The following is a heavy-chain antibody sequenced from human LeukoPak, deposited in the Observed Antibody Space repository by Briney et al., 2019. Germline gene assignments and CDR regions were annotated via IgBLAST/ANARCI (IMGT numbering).Heavy chain of an antibody. Sequence: PGGSLRLSCATSGFTFGTYWMSWVRQAPGKGLEWMANIKQDGSEKYYVDSVKGRFTISRDNAKNSLYLQMSSLRAEDTAVYYCANGDGFDYWGQGTLVTVSS. CDR2: IKQDGSEK. CDR3: ANGDGFDY. V-gene: IGHV3-7*01. CDR1: GFTFGTYW. D-gene: IGHD5-24*01. J-gene: IGHJ4*02.